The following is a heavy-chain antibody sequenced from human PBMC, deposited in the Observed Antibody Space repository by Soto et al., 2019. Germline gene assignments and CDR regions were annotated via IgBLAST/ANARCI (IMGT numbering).Heavy chain of an antibody. CDR1: GGSVSSGSYY. V-gene: IGHV4-61*01. D-gene: IGHD1-26*01. J-gene: IGHJ4*02. Sequence: SETLSLTCTVSGGSVSSGSYYWSWIRQPPGKGLEWIGYIYYSGSTNYNPSLKSRVTISVDTSKNQFSLELSSVTAADTAVYYCAVGKWELRDFDYWGQGTLVTVSS. CDR2: IYYSGST. CDR3: AVGKWELRDFDY.